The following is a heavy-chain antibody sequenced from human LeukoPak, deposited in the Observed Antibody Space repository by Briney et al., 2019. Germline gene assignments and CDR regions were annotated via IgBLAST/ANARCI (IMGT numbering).Heavy chain of an antibody. V-gene: IGHV1-8*01. CDR3: ASTLVVVDAFDI. J-gene: IGHJ3*02. Sequence: ATVKVSCKASGYTFTSYDINWVRQATGQGLEWMGWMNPNSGNTGYAQKFQGRVTMTRNTSISTAYMELSSLRSEDTAVYYCASTLVVVDAFDIWGQGTMVTVSS. D-gene: IGHD3-22*01. CDR1: GYTFTSYD. CDR2: MNPNSGNT.